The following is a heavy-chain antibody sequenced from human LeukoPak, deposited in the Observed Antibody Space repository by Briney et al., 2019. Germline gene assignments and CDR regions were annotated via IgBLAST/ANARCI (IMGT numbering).Heavy chain of an antibody. Sequence: SETLSLTCSVSGGSISRGDYYWRWIRQPPGKGLEWIGYTSYSGSTYYKPSRKSRVTISVDTSKNQFSLKLSSVTAADTAVYYCARYCSRTSCYYFDYWGQGTLVTVSS. J-gene: IGHJ4*02. V-gene: IGHV4-30-4*01. D-gene: IGHD2-2*01. CDR2: TSYSGST. CDR1: GGSISRGDYY. CDR3: ARYCSRTSCYYFDY.